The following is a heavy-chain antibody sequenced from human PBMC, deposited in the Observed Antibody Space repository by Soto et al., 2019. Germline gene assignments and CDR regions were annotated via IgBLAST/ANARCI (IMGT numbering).Heavy chain of an antibody. CDR2: MNPNSGNT. D-gene: IGHD3-10*01. V-gene: IGHV1-8*01. Sequence: ASVKVSCKASGYTFTSYDINWVRQATGQGLEWMGWMNPNSGNTGYAQKFQGRVTMTRNTSISTAYMELSSLRSEDTAVYYCAARPTGPLWFGEPFDPWGQGTLVTVSS. CDR3: AARPTGPLWFGEPFDP. J-gene: IGHJ5*02. CDR1: GYTFTSYD.